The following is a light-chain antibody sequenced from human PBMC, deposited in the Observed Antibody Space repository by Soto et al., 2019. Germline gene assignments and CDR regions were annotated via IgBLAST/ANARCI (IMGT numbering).Light chain of an antibody. Sequence: EIVLTQSPATLSLSPGERATLSCRASQSVSSYLAWYQQKPGQAPRLLIYDASNRATGIPARFSGTGSVTDFTLTISSREPEDLAVYYRPQYGISPPLTLGQGTRPEIK. J-gene: IGKJ5*01. CDR3: PQYGISPPLT. CDR1: QSVSSY. V-gene: IGKV3-11*01. CDR2: DAS.